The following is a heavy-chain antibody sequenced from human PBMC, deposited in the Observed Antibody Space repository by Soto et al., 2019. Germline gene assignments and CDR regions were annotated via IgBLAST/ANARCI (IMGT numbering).Heavy chain of an antibody. D-gene: IGHD2-15*01. Sequence: QVQMVQSGAEVKKPGSSVKVSCKASGGTFSSYAISWVRQAPGQGLEWMWGIIPILGTANYAQKFPGRGTITADESTTTAYMELCSLRSEDTAVYYCASRIVAPGNYYYFGMDFWGQGTTVTVSS. CDR2: IIPILGTA. CDR3: ASRIVAPGNYYYFGMDF. V-gene: IGHV1-69*12. CDR1: GGTFSSYA. J-gene: IGHJ6*02.